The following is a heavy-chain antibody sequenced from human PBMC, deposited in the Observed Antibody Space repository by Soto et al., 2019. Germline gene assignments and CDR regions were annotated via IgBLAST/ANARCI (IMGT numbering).Heavy chain of an antibody. CDR2: ISGSGGST. J-gene: IGHJ4*02. V-gene: IGHV3-23*01. Sequence: PGGSLRLSCAASGFTFSSYAMSWVRQAPGKGLEWVSAISGSGGSTYYADSVKGRFTISRDNSKNTLYLQMNSLRAEDTAVYYCARTGLYDILTGYSPCDYWGQGTLVTVSS. D-gene: IGHD3-9*01. CDR1: GFTFSSYA. CDR3: ARTGLYDILTGYSPCDY.